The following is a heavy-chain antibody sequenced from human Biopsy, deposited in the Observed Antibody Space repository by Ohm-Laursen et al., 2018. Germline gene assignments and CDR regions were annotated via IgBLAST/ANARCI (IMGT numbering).Heavy chain of an antibody. Sequence: SLRLSCTAPGFSFTDYYMSWIRQAPGKRLEWVSYISNSGGTIFYADSVKGRFTVSRDNAKNSLYLHMSSLRADDTAVYYCARLQGMQLQKNYFDYWGLGTPVTVSS. V-gene: IGHV3-11*01. J-gene: IGHJ4*02. CDR2: ISNSGGTI. CDR3: ARLQGMQLQKNYFDY. D-gene: IGHD2-15*01. CDR1: GFSFTDYY.